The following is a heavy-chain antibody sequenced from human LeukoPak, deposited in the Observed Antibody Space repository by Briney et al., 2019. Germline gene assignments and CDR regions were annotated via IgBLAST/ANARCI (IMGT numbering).Heavy chain of an antibody. CDR2: IKEDGNEK. Sequence: GGFLRLSCAASGFILSGYWMSWVRRAPGKGLEWVANIKEDGNEKYCVDSVKGRFTISRDNAKNSAYLEINSLRVEDTAVYYCVAISYLAFDIWGQGTMVTVSS. J-gene: IGHJ3*02. CDR3: VAISYLAFDI. CDR1: GFILSGYW. V-gene: IGHV3-7*01. D-gene: IGHD3-3*01.